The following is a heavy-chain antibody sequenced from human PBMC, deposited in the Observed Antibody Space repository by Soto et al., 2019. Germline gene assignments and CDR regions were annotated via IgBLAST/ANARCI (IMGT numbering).Heavy chain of an antibody. CDR3: AKDRGGHIYGDKDYYHYSGMDV. Sequence: QVQLVESGGGVVQPGRSLRLSCAASGFTFSSYGMHWVRQAPGKGLEWVAVISYDGSDRYYADSVKGRFTISRDNSKNTLYLQMNSLRAEDTAVYYCAKDRGGHIYGDKDYYHYSGMDVWGQGTTVTVSS. V-gene: IGHV3-30*18. D-gene: IGHD5-18*01. CDR1: GFTFSSYG. CDR2: ISYDGSDR. J-gene: IGHJ6*02.